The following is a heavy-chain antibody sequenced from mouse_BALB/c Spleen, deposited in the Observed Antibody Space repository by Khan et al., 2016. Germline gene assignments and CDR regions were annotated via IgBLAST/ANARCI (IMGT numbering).Heavy chain of an antibody. CDR2: ISYSGTT. D-gene: IGHD2-2*01. CDR3: ARWLDAMDY. V-gene: IGHV3-2*02. Sequence: EVPLQESGPGLVKPSQSLSLTCTVTGYSITSDYAWNWIRQFPGNKLEWMGYISYSGTTTYNPSLKSRISITRDTSKNQFFLQLNSVTNEDTATYDCARWLDAMDYWGQGTSVTVSS. J-gene: IGHJ4*01. CDR1: GYSITSDYA.